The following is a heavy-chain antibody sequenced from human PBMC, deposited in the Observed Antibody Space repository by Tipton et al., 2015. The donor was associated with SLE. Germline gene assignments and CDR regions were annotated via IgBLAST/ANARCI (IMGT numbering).Heavy chain of an antibody. D-gene: IGHD6-13*01. CDR3: ASLSSSWAFDI. Sequence: LRLSCTVSGGSISDYYLSWSRQPPGKGLEWIGGIYYSVTTNYNPSLKSRVTISVDTSKNQLSLKMTSVPAADTAVYYCASLSSSWAFDIWGQGTMVTVSS. J-gene: IGHJ3*02. CDR1: GGSISDYY. CDR2: IYYSVTT. V-gene: IGHV4-59*01.